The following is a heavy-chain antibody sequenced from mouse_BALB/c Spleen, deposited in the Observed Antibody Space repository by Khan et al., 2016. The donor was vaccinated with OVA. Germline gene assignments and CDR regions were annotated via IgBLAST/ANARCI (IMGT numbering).Heavy chain of an antibody. CDR3: IREGAYYRSDGWFAY. CDR2: INPSNNYT. V-gene: IGHV1-4*01. Sequence: QVQLKESGAELARPGASVKMSCKASGYTFTSYTMHWVRQRPGQALEWIGNINPSNNYTNYNQNFKDKAALIVDKTSSTAYMQLSSLTSEDSAVYYCIREGAYYRSDGWFAYWGQGTLVTVSA. CDR1: GYTFTSYT. D-gene: IGHD2-14*01. J-gene: IGHJ3*01.